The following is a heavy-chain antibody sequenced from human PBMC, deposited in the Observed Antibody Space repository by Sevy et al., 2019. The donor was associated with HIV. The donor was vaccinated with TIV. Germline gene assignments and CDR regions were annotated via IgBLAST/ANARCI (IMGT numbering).Heavy chain of an antibody. J-gene: IGHJ3*02. CDR2: ISSDGYNK. CDR1: GFIFSTSP. V-gene: IGHV3-30-3*01. D-gene: IGHD3-22*01. CDR3: ARTRYYYDSSGPDTFDI. Sequence: GGSLRLSCAASGFIFSTSPMHWVRHPQGKGLEGVAVISSDGYNKLYADPVKGRFTISRDNSKNTLSLQMNSLRREDTAVYYCARTRYYYDSSGPDTFDIWGQGTMVTVSS.